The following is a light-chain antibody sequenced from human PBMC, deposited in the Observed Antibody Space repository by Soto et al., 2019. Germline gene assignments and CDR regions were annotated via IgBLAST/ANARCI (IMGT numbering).Light chain of an antibody. CDR2: AAS. CDR3: QQAGSFPLT. Sequence: DIQMTQSPSSVSASIGDRVTITCRASQGVSSWLAWFQQKPGKAPKLLIFAASTLQSGVPSRFSGSGSGTDFTRIISSLQPEDVATYYCQQAGSFPLTYGGGTKVEIK. CDR1: QGVSSW. J-gene: IGKJ4*01. V-gene: IGKV1D-12*01.